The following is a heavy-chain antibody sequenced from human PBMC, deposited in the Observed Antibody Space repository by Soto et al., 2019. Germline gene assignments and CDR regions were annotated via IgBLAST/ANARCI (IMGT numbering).Heavy chain of an antibody. CDR3: ARNYYDRQQPRLWYFDL. J-gene: IGHJ2*01. D-gene: IGHD3-3*01. V-gene: IGHV3-30-3*01. CDR2: ISYDGSNK. Sequence: QVQLVESGGGVVQPGRSLRLSCAASGFTFSSYAMHWVRQAPGKGLEWVAVISYDGSNKYYADSVKGRFTISRGNSKNTLYLQMNSLRAEDTAVYYCARNYYDRQQPRLWYFDLWGRGTLVTVSS. CDR1: GFTFSSYA.